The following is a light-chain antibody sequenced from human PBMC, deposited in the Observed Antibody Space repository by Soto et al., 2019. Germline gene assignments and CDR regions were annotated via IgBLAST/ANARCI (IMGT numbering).Light chain of an antibody. J-gene: IGKJ2*01. CDR3: QQYNSYAYT. Sequence: HRTRSPSTLSTSVGDRVTITCRASQSISNWLAWYQQKPGKDPKLLIYDASSLESGVPSRFSGSGSGTEFTLTISNLQPDDFATYYCQQYNSYAYTFGQGTK. V-gene: IGKV1-5*01. CDR2: DAS. CDR1: QSISNW.